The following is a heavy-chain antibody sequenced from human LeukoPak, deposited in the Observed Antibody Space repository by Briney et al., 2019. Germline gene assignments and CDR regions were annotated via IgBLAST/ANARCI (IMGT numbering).Heavy chain of an antibody. D-gene: IGHD2-2*02. CDR3: ARSYCSSTSCYTDYYYYMDV. J-gene: IGHJ6*03. CDR2: IIPIFGTA. CDR1: GGTFSSYA. Sequence: ASVKVSCKASGGTFSSYAISWVRQAPGQGLEWMGGIIPIFGTANYAQKFQGRVTITADESTSTAYMELSSLRSEDTAVYYCARSYCSSTSCYTDYYYYMDVWGKGTTVTVSS. V-gene: IGHV1-69*13.